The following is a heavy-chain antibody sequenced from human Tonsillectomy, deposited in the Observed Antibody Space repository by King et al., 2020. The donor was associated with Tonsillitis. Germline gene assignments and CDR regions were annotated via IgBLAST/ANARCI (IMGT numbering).Heavy chain of an antibody. CDR3: ARDFGELYGDLLYYYYGMDV. CDR2: IWYDGSNK. V-gene: IGHV3-33*01. Sequence: VQLVESGGGVVQPGRSLRLSCAASGFTFSSYGMHWVRQAPGKGLEWVAVIWYDGSNKYYADSVKGRFTISRDNSKNTLYLQMNSLRAEDTAVYYCARDFGELYGDLLYYYYGMDVWGQGTTVTVSS. CDR1: GFTFSSYG. J-gene: IGHJ6*02. D-gene: IGHD4-17*01.